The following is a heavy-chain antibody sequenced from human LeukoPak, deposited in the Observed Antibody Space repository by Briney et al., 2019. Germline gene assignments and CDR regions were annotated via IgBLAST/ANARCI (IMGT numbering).Heavy chain of an antibody. CDR2: ISGSGGST. D-gene: IGHD3-22*01. Sequence: GGSLRLSCAASGFTFSSYWMSWVRQAPGMGLEWVSTISGSGGSTYYADSVKGRFTISRDNSKNTLYLQMNSLRAEDTAVYYCAKNINYYDSSGFYYVLGNDYWGQGTLVAVSS. V-gene: IGHV3-23*01. CDR1: GFTFSSYW. J-gene: IGHJ4*02. CDR3: AKNINYYDSSGFYYVLGNDY.